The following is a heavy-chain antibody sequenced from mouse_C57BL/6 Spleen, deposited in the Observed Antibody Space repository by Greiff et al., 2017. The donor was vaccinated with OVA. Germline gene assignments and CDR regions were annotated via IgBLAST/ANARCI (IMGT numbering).Heavy chain of an antibody. CDR1: GYTFTSYW. V-gene: IGHV1-64*01. CDR3: ARGDLKYYAMDY. J-gene: IGHJ4*01. Sequence: QVQLQQPGAELVKPGASVTLSCKASGYTFTSYWMHWVKQRPGQGLEWIGMIHPNSGSTNYNEKFKSKATLTVDKSSSTAYMQLSSLTSEDSAVYYCARGDLKYYAMDYWGQGTSVTVSS. D-gene: IGHD3-3*01. CDR2: IHPNSGST.